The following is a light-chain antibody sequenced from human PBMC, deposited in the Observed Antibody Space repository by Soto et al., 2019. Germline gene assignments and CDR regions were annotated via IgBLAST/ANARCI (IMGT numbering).Light chain of an antibody. Sequence: EIILTQSPATLSVSPGERATLSCRASQSVSSDLAWYQQRPGQAPRLVMYDVSTRATGIPARFSGSGSGTEFTLTISSLQSEDFAVYYCHQYKKWLPELTFGQGTRLEIK. CDR1: QSVSSD. V-gene: IGKV3-15*01. CDR3: HQYKKWLPELT. CDR2: DVS. J-gene: IGKJ5*01.